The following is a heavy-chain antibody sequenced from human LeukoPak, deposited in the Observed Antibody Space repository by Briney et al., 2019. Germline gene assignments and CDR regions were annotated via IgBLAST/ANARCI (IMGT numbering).Heavy chain of an antibody. V-gene: IGHV3-23*01. CDR2: IDSSGAYT. Sequence: GGSLRLSCAASGFTFSSYAMSWVRQAPGKGLEWVSAIDSSGAYTYYADSVRGRFIISRDNSKNSMYLQMNSLRGEDTAIYYCARDAGNSGYGCDLWGQGTLVTVSS. CDR1: GFTFSSYA. CDR3: ARDAGNSGYGCDL. D-gene: IGHD5-12*01. J-gene: IGHJ5*02.